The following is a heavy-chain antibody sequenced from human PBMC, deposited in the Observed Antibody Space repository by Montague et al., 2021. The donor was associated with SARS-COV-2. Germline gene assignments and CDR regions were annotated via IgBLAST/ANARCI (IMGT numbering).Heavy chain of an antibody. CDR3: ARSYGDYRDSYFDY. D-gene: IGHD4-17*01. Sequence: PALVKPTQTLTLTCTFSGFSLSTSGMCVSWIRQPPGKALEWLALIDWDEDQYYGTSLKTRLTISKDTSKNQVVLTMTNVDPIDTATYYCARSYGDYRDSYFDYWGQGTLVTVSS. J-gene: IGHJ4*02. CDR2: IDWDEDQ. V-gene: IGHV2-70*01. CDR1: GFSLSTSGMC.